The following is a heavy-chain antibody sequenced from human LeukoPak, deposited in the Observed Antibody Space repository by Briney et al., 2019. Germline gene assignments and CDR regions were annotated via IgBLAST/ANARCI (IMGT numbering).Heavy chain of an antibody. CDR1: GYTFTSYG. CDR3: ARYAGPTTVSRDNWFDP. D-gene: IGHD4-11*01. V-gene: IGHV1-18*01. CDR2: ISAYNGNT. Sequence: GASVKVSCKASGYTFTSYGISWVRQAPGQGLEWMGWISAYNGNTNYAQKLQGRVTMTTDTSTSTAYMELRSLRSDDTAVYYCARYAGPTTVSRDNWFDPWGQGILVTVSS. J-gene: IGHJ5*02.